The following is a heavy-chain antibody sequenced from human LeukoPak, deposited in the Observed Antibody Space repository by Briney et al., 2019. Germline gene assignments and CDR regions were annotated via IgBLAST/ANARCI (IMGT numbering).Heavy chain of an antibody. CDR1: GGSISSGGYY. V-gene: IGHV4-31*03. Sequence: SETLSLTCTVSGGSISSGGYYWSWIRQHPGKGLEWIGYIYYSGSTYYNPSLKSRVTISVDTSKNQFSLKLSSVTAADTAVYYCARARYGSGRQADYWGQGTLVTVSS. CDR2: IYYSGST. J-gene: IGHJ4*02. CDR3: ARARYGSGRQADY. D-gene: IGHD3-10*01.